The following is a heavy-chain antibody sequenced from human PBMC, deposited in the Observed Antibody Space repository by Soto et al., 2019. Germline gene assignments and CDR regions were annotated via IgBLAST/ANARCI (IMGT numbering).Heavy chain of an antibody. Sequence: SETLSLTCTGSGDSIRSYYWTWIRQPPGKGLELIGYIYYSGSTRYNPSLKSRVTISVDMSKNQFSLKLGSVIAADTAVYYCARAYGGFDNGLDVWGQGTAVTVSS. J-gene: IGHJ6*02. D-gene: IGHD5-12*01. V-gene: IGHV4-59*01. CDR1: GDSIRSYY. CDR2: IYYSGST. CDR3: ARAYGGFDNGLDV.